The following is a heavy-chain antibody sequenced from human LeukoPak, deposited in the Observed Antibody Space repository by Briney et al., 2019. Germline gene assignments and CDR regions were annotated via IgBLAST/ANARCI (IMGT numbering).Heavy chain of an antibody. CDR3: AVAGTGYFDD. D-gene: IGHD6-19*01. J-gene: IGHJ4*02. V-gene: IGHV3-74*01. CDR1: GLIFSRYW. Sequence: PGGSLRLSCAASGLIFSRYWMHWVRQAPGQGLVWVSRINNDGSSTIYADSVKGRFTISRDNAKSTLYLQMNSLRAEDTAVYYCAVAGTGYFDDWGQGTLVTVSS. CDR2: INNDGSST.